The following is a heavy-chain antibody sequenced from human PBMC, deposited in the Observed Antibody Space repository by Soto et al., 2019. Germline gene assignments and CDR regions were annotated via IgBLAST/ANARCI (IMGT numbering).Heavy chain of an antibody. Sequence: SETLSLTCTVSGGSISGNYLTWIRQPVGSGLEWIGRISSNGNTNYNPSLRGRVTMSIDTSKNHLSLKLNSVTASDTAVYYCARELWLAGLVYYFDFWGQGTLVTVSS. V-gene: IGHV4-4*07. CDR1: GGSISGNY. J-gene: IGHJ4*02. D-gene: IGHD6-19*01. CDR2: ISSNGNT. CDR3: ARELWLAGLVYYFDF.